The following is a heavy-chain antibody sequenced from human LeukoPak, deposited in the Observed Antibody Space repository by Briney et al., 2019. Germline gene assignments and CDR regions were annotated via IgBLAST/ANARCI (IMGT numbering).Heavy chain of an antibody. V-gene: IGHV4-59*10. D-gene: IGHD3-16*01. Sequence: PSETLSLTCAVYGGSFSGYYWSWIRQPPGKGLEWIGRIYTSGSTKYNPSLKSRVTISVDTSKNQFSLKLSSVTAADTAVYYCARFDYYYYYMDVWGKGTTVTISS. CDR3: ARFDYYYYYMDV. CDR1: GGSFSGYY. CDR2: IYTSGST. J-gene: IGHJ6*03.